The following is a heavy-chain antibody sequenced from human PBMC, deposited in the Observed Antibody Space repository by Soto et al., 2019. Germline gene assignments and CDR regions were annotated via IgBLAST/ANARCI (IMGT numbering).Heavy chain of an antibody. CDR2: IYHSGST. D-gene: IGHD6-6*01. J-gene: IGHJ6*02. CDR3: ARVALSGSSSCGRYYYFYGMDV. CDR1: GGSISSGGYS. V-gene: IGHV4-30-2*01. Sequence: PSETLSLTCAVSGGSISSGGYSWSWIRQPPGKGLEWIGYIYHSGSTYYNPSLKSRVTISVDRSKNQFSLKLNSVTAADTAVYYCARVALSGSSSCGRYYYFYGMDVWCQGTPVSVS.